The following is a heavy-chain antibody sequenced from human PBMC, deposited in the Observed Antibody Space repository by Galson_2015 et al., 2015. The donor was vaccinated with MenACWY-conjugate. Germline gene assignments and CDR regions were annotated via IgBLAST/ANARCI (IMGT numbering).Heavy chain of an antibody. Sequence: SLRLSCAASGITFSSYAMSWVRQAPGKGLEWVSSISTTGGTTYYADSVKGRFTISRDNSKNTLYLQMNSLRAGDTAVYYCAQGAGSRGFDPWGQGTLVIVSS. CDR1: GITFSSYA. D-gene: IGHD3-10*01. CDR3: AQGAGSRGFDP. J-gene: IGHJ5*02. V-gene: IGHV3-23*01. CDR2: ISTTGGTT.